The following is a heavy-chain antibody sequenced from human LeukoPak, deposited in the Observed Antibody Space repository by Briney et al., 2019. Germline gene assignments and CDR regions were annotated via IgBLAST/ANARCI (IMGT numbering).Heavy chain of an antibody. Sequence: SETLSLTCAVYGGSFSRYYWSWIRQPPGKGLEWIGEINHKGSATYNPSPKSRVTISVDTPNNQFSLKLSSVTAADTAVYYCANADYGDYPGDDYWGQGTLVTVSS. CDR2: INHKGSA. D-gene: IGHD4-17*01. J-gene: IGHJ4*02. CDR1: GGSFSRYY. V-gene: IGHV4-34*01. CDR3: ANADYGDYPGDDY.